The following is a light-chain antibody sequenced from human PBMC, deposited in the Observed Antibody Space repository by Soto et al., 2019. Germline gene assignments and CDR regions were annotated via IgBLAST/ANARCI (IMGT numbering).Light chain of an antibody. V-gene: IGLV2-8*01. CDR3: SSYAGNTKGV. CDR1: SSDVGGYDY. CDR2: EVS. J-gene: IGLJ1*01. Sequence: ALTQPPSASGSPGQSVTISCTGTSSDVGGYDYVSWYQQHPGKAPKLMIFEVSKRPSGVPDRFSGSKSGNTASLTVPGLQAEDEADYYCSSYAGNTKGVFGTGTKVTVL.